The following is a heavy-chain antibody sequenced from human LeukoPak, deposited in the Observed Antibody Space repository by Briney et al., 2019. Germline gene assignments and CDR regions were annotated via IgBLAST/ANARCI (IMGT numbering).Heavy chain of an antibody. CDR3: ASITALSGSYFGYFDY. D-gene: IGHD1-26*01. V-gene: IGHV4-38-2*02. CDR2: IYHSGST. CDR1: GYSISSGYY. Sequence: RPSETLSLTCTVSGYSISSGYYWGWIRQPPGKGLEWIGSIYHSGSTYYNPSLKSRVTISVDTSKNQFSLKLSSVTAADTAVYYCASITALSGSYFGYFDYWGQGTLVTVSS. J-gene: IGHJ4*02.